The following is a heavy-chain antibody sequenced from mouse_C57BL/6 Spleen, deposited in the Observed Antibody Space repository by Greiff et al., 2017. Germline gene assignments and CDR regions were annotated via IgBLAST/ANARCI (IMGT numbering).Heavy chain of an antibody. D-gene: IGHD2-4*01. CDR1: GYTFTDYY. J-gene: IGHJ2*01. Sequence: EVQGVESGPVLVKPGASVKMSCKASGYTFTDYYMNWVKQSHGKSLEWIGVINPYNGGTSYNQKFKGKATLTVDKSSSTAYMELNSLTSEDSAVYYCARFDYDYDAYWGQGTTLTVSS. CDR3: ARFDYDYDAY. CDR2: INPYNGGT. V-gene: IGHV1-19*01.